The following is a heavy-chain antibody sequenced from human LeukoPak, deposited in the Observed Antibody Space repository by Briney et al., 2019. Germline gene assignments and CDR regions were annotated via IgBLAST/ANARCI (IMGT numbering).Heavy chain of an antibody. Sequence: SETLSLTCTVSGGSIRSFYCSWIRQPPGKGLEVIGYIYSRGATTYNPSLSSRVTMSVDTSKNQFSLKLSSVTAADTAVYYCARLDGVNWGQGTLVTVSS. CDR1: GGSIRSFY. D-gene: IGHD3-16*01. J-gene: IGHJ4*02. V-gene: IGHV4-59*08. CDR3: ARLDGVN. CDR2: IYSRGAT.